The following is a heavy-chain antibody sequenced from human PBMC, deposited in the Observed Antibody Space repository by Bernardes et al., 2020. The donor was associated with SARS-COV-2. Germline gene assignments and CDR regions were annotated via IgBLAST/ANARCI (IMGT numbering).Heavy chain of an antibody. V-gene: IGHV3-23*01. J-gene: IGHJ4*02. D-gene: IGHD2-8*01. Sequence: GGSLRLSCAASGFTFSSYAMSWVRQAPGKGLEWVSAISGSGGSTYYADSVKGRFTISRDNSKNTLYLQMNSLRAEDTAVYYCAKIPSASYCTNGVCYRPYYFDYWCQGTLVTVSS. CDR1: GFTFSSYA. CDR2: ISGSGGST. CDR3: AKIPSASYCTNGVCYRPYYFDY.